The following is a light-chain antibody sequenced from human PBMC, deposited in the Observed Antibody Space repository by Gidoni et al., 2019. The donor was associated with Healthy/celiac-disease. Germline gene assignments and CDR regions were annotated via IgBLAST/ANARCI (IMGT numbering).Light chain of an antibody. CDR3: QQRYSTPPT. V-gene: IGKV1-39*01. CDR2: AAS. CDR1: QSISSY. J-gene: IGKJ4*01. Sequence: IKMTQSPSSLSASVGDRVTITCRASQSISSYLNWYQQKPGKAPKLLIYAASSLQSGVPSRFSGSGSGTEFTLTISSLQPEDFATYYCQQRYSTPPTFGGGTKVEIK.